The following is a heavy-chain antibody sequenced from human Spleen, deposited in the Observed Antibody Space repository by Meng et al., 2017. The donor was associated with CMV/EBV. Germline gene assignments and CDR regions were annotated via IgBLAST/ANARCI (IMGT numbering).Heavy chain of an antibody. V-gene: IGHV2-5*02. D-gene: IGHD2-21*02. Sequence: FSAFSLSSTGVNVAWLRQPPGKAPEWLAVIYWDDEKRYSPSLRSRLTVTKDTSRNQVVLKMTNMNPLDSATYYCARRGVCGGDCYFDYWGRGLLVTVSS. J-gene: IGHJ4*02. CDR2: IYWDDEK. CDR3: ARRGVCGGDCYFDY. CDR1: AFSLSSTGVN.